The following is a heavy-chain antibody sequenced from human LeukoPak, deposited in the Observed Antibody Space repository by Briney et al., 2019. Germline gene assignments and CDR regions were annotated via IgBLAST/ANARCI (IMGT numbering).Heavy chain of an antibody. CDR2: VYSSGST. CDR3: ARDHPTPTLGYMDV. J-gene: IGHJ6*03. D-gene: IGHD2-15*01. Sequence: SQTLSLTCTVSGGSISSGNYYWSWIRQPAGKGLEWIGRVYSSGSTNYNPSFKSRVTISADTSKNQFSLKLSSVTAADTAVYYCARDHPTPTLGYMDVWGKGTTVTVSS. CDR1: GGSISSGNYY. V-gene: IGHV4-61*02.